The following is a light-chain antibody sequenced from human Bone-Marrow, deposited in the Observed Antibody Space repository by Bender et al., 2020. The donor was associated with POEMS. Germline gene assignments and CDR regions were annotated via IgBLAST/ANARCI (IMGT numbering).Light chain of an antibody. Sequence: QSVLTQPPSASGTPGQRVTISCSGSNSNIGTNAVNWYQQFPGTAPKLRIYSDNQRPSGVPDRCYAFKSGTSASLAISGLQSEDEADYYCAAWDAGLRGGVFGGGTKLTVL. V-gene: IGLV1-44*01. CDR3: AAWDAGLRGGV. CDR2: SDN. J-gene: IGLJ3*02. CDR1: NSNIGTNA.